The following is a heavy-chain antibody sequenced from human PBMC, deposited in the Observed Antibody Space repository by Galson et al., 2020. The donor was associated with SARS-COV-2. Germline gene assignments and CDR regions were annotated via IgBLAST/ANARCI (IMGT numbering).Heavy chain of an antibody. Sequence: GESLKISCAASGYSFSDYYMSWIRQAPGKGPVWVSRISSDSSITSYADSVKGRFTISRDNAKNTVYLQMISLRVDDTAVYYCARDPLWGQGTMVTVSS. CDR3: ARDPL. CDR1: GYSFSDYY. J-gene: IGHJ3*01. CDR2: ISSDSSIT. V-gene: IGHV3-74*01.